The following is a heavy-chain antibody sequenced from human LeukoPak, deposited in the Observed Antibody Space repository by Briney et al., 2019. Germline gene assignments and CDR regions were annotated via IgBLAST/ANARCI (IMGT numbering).Heavy chain of an antibody. D-gene: IGHD5-12*01. CDR3: ARVGFNGYDWPTVFKY. V-gene: IGHV1-3*04. Sequence: GASVKVSCKASGYTFTSYAMHWVRQAPGQRLEWMGWINTGNGNTKYSQKFQGRVTITRATSASTAYMELSSLRSEDTAVYYCARVGFNGYDWPTVFKYLGQGTLVTVSS. J-gene: IGHJ4*01. CDR2: INTGNGNT. CDR1: GYTFTSYA.